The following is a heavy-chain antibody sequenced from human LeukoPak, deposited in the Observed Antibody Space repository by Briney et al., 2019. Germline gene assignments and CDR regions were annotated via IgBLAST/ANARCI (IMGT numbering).Heavy chain of an antibody. CDR2: FSSDGSST. Sequence: PGGSLRLSCAASGFTVSSNYMSWVRQAPGKGLEWVAVFSSDGSSTYYAGSVKGRFAISKDNSKNTLYLQMNSLRAEDTAVYYCSRGRTETGTTWLADYWGQGTLVTVSS. D-gene: IGHD1-1*01. V-gene: IGHV3-30*09. J-gene: IGHJ4*02. CDR3: SRGRTETGTTWLADY. CDR1: GFTVSSNY.